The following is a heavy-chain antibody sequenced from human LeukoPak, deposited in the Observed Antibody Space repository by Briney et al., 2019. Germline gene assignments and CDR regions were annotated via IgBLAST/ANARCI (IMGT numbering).Heavy chain of an antibody. CDR3: ARQLLVEPALMRGGANWLDP. Sequence: SETLSLTCTVSGXSISSYYWSWIRQPPEKGLEWIGYIYYSGSTNYNPSLRSRVTISLDTSKNQFSLKLSSVTAADTAVYYCARQLLVEPALMRGGANWLDPWGQGTLVTISS. CDR2: IYYSGST. J-gene: IGHJ5*02. D-gene: IGHD2-2*01. CDR1: GXSISSYY. V-gene: IGHV4-59*08.